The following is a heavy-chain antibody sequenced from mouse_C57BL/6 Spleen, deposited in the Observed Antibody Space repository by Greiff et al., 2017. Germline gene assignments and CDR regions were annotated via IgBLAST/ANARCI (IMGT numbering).Heavy chain of an antibody. CDR1: GYTFTSYW. J-gene: IGHJ4*01. V-gene: IGHV1-50*01. CDR3: ARESNYPAMDY. D-gene: IGHD2-5*01. CDR2: IDPSDSYT. Sequence: VQLQQSGAELVKPGASVKLSCKASGYTFTSYWMQWVKQRPGQGLEWIGEIDPSDSYTNYNQKFKGKATLTVDPSSSTAYMQLSSLTSEDSAVYYCARESNYPAMDYWGQGTSVTVSS.